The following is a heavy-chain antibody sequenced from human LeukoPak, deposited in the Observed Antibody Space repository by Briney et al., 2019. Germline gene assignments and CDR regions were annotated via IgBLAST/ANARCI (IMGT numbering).Heavy chain of an antibody. J-gene: IGHJ4*02. CDR1: GYPFTTYG. D-gene: IGHD2-2*01. V-gene: IGHV1-18*01. Sequence: GASVRVSCKASGYPFTTYGISWVREAPGQGLEWWGWISAFNGNINYAQKPQGRVTMTTDTTTSTAYMKLRSLRSDDTAVYYCARVWGGGVGYCSSTSCYPDYWGQGTLVTVSS. CDR3: ARVWGGGVGYCSSTSCYPDY. CDR2: ISAFNGNI.